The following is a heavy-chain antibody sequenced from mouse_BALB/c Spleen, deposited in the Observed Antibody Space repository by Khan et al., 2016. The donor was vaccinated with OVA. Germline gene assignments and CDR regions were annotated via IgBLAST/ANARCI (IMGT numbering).Heavy chain of an antibody. CDR2: ISYIGRT. J-gene: IGHJ2*02. D-gene: IGHD1-1*01. CDR1: GYSITSDYA. V-gene: IGHV3-2*02. CDR3: VISRTITSVVATDFDY. Sequence: EVQLQESGPGLVKPSQSLSLTCTVTGYSITSDYAWNWIRQFPGNKLEWMGYISYIGRTSYNPSLKSRISITRDTSKTQFFLQLNSVTTAHTATYYCVISRTITSVVATDFDYWGQGTSLTVSS.